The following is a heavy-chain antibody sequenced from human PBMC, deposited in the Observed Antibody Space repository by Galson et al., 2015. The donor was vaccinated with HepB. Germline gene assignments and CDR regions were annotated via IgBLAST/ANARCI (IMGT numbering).Heavy chain of an antibody. D-gene: IGHD5-24*01. CDR1: GFTFGSYT. Sequence: SLRLSCAASGFTFGSYTMNWVRQAPGKGLEWVSSTSSSRTYIYYADSVKGRFTISRDNAKNSLYLQMNSLRAEGTAVYYCARDPDRDGYNWGYYYYYGMDVWGQGTTVTVSS. J-gene: IGHJ6*02. CDR3: ARDPDRDGYNWGYYYYYGMDV. V-gene: IGHV3-21*01. CDR2: TSSSRTYI.